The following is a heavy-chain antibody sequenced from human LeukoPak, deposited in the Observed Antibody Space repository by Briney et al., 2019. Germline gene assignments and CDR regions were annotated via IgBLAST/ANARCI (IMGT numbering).Heavy chain of an antibody. CDR2: INPSGST. CDR3: AREAIREYSYGYGPFDY. J-gene: IGHJ4*02. Sequence: SETLSLTCAVYGGSFSGYYWSCIRQPPGKGLEWIGGINPSGSTHYNPSLKSRVTISVDTSKNQFSLKLSSVTAADTAVYHCAREAIREYSYGYGPFDYWGQGTLVTVSS. V-gene: IGHV4-34*01. D-gene: IGHD5-18*01. CDR1: GGSFSGYY.